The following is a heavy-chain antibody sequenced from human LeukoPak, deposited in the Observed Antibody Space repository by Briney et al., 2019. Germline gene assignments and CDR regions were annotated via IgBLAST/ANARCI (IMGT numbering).Heavy chain of an antibody. CDR1: GFTFGEND. D-gene: IGHD4-11*01. J-gene: IGHJ4*02. Sequence: GGSLRLSCTVSGFTFGENDMSWVRQAPGKGREWVGIIRSKLYGETTEYAASVKGRFTIPRDDDKSIAFLQLNSLKTEDTAVYYCTRAGNDYNNYQSPYWGQGTLVTVAS. CDR2: IRSKLYGETT. V-gene: IGHV3-49*04. CDR3: TRAGNDYNNYQSPY.